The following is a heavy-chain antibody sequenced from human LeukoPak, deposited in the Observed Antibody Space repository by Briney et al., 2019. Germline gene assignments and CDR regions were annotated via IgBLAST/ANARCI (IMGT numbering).Heavy chain of an antibody. CDR2: IYYSGST. CDR1: GGSISSSSYY. J-gene: IGHJ4*02. CDR3: ALGALAAAGTADFDY. V-gene: IGHV4-39*01. D-gene: IGHD6-13*01. Sequence: SSETLSLTCTVSGGSISSSSYYWGWIRQPPGKGLEWIGSIYYSGSTYYNPSLKSRVTISVDTSKNQFSLKLSSVTAADTAVYYCALGALAAAGTADFDYWGQGTLVTVSS.